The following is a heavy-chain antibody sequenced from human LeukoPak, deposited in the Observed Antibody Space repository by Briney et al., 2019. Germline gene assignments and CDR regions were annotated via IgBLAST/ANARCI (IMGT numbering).Heavy chain of an antibody. CDR2: IYYSGST. D-gene: IGHD2-2*01. CDR1: GGSISSYY. V-gene: IGHV4-59*01. J-gene: IGHJ6*03. Sequence: PSETLSLTCTVSGGSISSYYWSWIRQPPGKGLEWIGYIYYSGSTNYNPSLKSRVTISVDTSKNQFSLKLSSVTAADTAVYYCARAGSTLDWFGGNYYYYYMDVWGKGTTVTVSS. CDR3: ARAGSTLDWFGGNYYYYYMDV.